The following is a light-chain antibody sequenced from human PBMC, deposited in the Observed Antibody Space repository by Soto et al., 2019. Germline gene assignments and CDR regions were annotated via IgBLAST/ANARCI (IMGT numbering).Light chain of an antibody. Sequence: QSVLTQPPSVSGAPGQIVTISCTGSSSNIGAGYDVHWYQQLLGTAPKLLVHGNNNRPSGVPDRFSGSKSGTSASLAITGLQAEDEADYYCQSYDNSLNGGVFGGGTKVTVL. J-gene: IGLJ2*01. CDR2: GNN. V-gene: IGLV1-40*01. CDR3: QSYDNSLNGGV. CDR1: SSNIGAGYD.